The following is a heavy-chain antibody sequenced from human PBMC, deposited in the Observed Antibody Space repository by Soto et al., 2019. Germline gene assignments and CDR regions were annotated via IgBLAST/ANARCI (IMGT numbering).Heavy chain of an antibody. Sequence: HAETLCITCTVSGDSIGSYYFFWIRQPPGKGLESIGYLYYGRSANYNPSLKSRVTLSVDTSTNQCSLTLSSMTAADTAVYYCALRSMAVVPEYWGQGTLVTVSS. V-gene: IGHV4-59*01. CDR1: GDSIGSYY. CDR2: LYYGRSA. J-gene: IGHJ4*02. D-gene: IGHD3-22*01. CDR3: ALRSMAVVPEY.